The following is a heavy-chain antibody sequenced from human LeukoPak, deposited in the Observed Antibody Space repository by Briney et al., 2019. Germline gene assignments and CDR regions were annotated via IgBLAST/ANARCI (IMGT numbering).Heavy chain of an antibody. CDR1: GGSISSYY. J-gene: IGHJ6*02. Sequence: KPSETLSLTCTVSGGSISSYYWSWIRQPPGKGLGWIGYIYYSGSTNYNPSLKSRVTISVDTSKNQFSLKLSSVTAADTAVYYCARHSPSGYYYDGMDVWGQGTTVTVSS. CDR2: IYYSGST. D-gene: IGHD1-26*01. CDR3: ARHSPSGYYYDGMDV. V-gene: IGHV4-59*08.